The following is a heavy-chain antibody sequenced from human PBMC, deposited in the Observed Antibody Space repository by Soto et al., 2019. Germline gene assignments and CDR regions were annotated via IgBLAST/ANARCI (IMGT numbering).Heavy chain of an antibody. J-gene: IGHJ4*02. V-gene: IGHV3-64*07. D-gene: IGHD6-19*01. CDR3: ARASSSGWYLLEY. CDR1: GFTFSSYA. CDR2: ISSNGGTT. Sequence: EEQLLESGGGLVQPGGSLRLSCEASGFTFSSYAMHWVRQAPGKGLEYVSAISSNGGTTYYADSVKGRFTISRDNSKNTMYLQMGSLRPEDMAVYYCARASSSGWYLLEYWGQGTLVTVSS.